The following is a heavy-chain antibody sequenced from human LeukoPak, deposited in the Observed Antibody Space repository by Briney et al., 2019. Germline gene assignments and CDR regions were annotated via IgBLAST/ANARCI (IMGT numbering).Heavy chain of an antibody. Sequence: GGSLRLSCTASRFSFSSNVMTWVRQAPGKGLEWVSSISDSGGSTHYADSVKGRFTISRDNSKNTLYLQMNSLRAEDTAVYYCAKRGSSGWYVPAGIDYWGQGTLVTVSS. CDR1: RFSFSSNV. V-gene: IGHV3-23*01. CDR2: ISDSGGST. J-gene: IGHJ4*02. D-gene: IGHD6-19*01. CDR3: AKRGSSGWYVPAGIDY.